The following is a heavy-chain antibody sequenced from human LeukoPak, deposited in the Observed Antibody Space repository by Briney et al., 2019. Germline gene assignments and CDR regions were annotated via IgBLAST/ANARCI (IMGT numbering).Heavy chain of an antibody. V-gene: IGHV1-2*02. CDR2: INPNSGGT. Sequence: ASVKVSCKASGYTFSGYYMHWVRQAPGQGLEWMGWINPNSGGTKYAQKFQGRVTMTRDTSISTAYMELSRLRSEDTAVYYCARVSRAGYSYYYFDYWGQGTLVTVSS. CDR3: ARVSRAGYSYYYFDY. J-gene: IGHJ4*02. CDR1: GYTFSGYY. D-gene: IGHD5-18*01.